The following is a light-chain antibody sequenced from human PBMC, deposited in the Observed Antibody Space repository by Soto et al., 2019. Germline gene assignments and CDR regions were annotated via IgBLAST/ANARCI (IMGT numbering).Light chain of an antibody. J-gene: IGLJ2*01. CDR2: EVS. CDR3: SSYAGSNRGV. CDR1: SSDVGGYNY. Sequence: QSALTQPPSASGSPGQSVTISWTGTSSDVGGYNYVSWYQQHPGKAPKLMIYEVSKRPSGVPDRFSGSKSGNTASLTVSGLQAEDEADYYCSSYAGSNRGVFGGGTKLTVL. V-gene: IGLV2-8*01.